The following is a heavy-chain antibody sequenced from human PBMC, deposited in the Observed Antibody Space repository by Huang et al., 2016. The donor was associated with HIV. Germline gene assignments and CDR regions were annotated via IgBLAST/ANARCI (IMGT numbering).Heavy chain of an antibody. D-gene: IGHD5-12*01. Sequence: QVQLVESGGGVVQPGRSLSLSCAASGFSFANSAMHWVRQAPGKRLEWVTVIANDGSRRYDADAVKGRFTISRDNVKNALYLQMNRLRGDDTAVYYCTREYTVAGAFDLWGQGTMVTVSS. CDR1: GFSFANSA. J-gene: IGHJ3*01. V-gene: IGHV3-30-3*01. CDR3: TREYTVAGAFDL. CDR2: IANDGSRR.